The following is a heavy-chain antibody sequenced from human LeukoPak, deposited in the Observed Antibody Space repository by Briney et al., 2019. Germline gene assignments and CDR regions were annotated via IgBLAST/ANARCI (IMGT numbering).Heavy chain of an antibody. CDR1: GFTFSSYA. Sequence: GGSLRLSCAASGFTFSSYAMHWVRQAPGKGLEWVSSISSSSSYIYYADSVKGRFTISRDNSKNTLYLQMNSLRAEDTAVYYCAKDRATYYYDSSGYPDYWGQGTLVTVSS. CDR2: ISSSSSYI. CDR3: AKDRATYYYDSSGYPDY. V-gene: IGHV3-21*01. J-gene: IGHJ4*02. D-gene: IGHD3-22*01.